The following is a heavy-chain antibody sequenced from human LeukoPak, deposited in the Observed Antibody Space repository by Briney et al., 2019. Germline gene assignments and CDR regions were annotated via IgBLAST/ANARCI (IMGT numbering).Heavy chain of an antibody. CDR1: GFTFSSYA. CDR2: ISYDGSNK. V-gene: IGHV3-30-3*01. D-gene: IGHD6-13*01. Sequence: PGGSLRLSCAASGFTFSSYAMHWVRQAPGKGLEWVAVISYDGSNKYYADSVKGRFTISRDNSKNTLYLQMSSLRAEDTAVYYCARVRSSWYWVDYWGQGTLVTVSS. CDR3: ARVRSSWYWVDY. J-gene: IGHJ4*02.